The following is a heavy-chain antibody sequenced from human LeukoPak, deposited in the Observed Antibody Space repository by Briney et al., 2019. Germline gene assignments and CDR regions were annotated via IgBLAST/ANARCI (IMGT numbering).Heavy chain of an antibody. Sequence: NSSETLSLTCAVYGGSFSGYYWSWIRQPPGKGLEWIGEINHSGSTNYNPSLKSRVTIDTSKNQFSLKLSSVTAADTAVYYCARGRRLVVPAARAGFDPWGQGTLATVSS. V-gene: IGHV4-34*01. D-gene: IGHD2-2*01. CDR2: INHSGST. CDR1: GGSFSGYY. J-gene: IGHJ5*02. CDR3: ARGRRLVVPAARAGFDP.